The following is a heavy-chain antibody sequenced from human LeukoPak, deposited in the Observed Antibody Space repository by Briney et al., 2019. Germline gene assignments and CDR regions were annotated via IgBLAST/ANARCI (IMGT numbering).Heavy chain of an antibody. V-gene: IGHV3-74*01. J-gene: IGHJ4*02. D-gene: IGHD6-13*01. CDR1: GFTFSSYW. Sequence: GGSLRLSCAASGFTFSSYWMHWVRQAPGKGLVWVSRINSDGSSTTSADSVKGRFTISRDNAKNTLYLQMNSLRAEDTAVYYCARRSAAAANGGFDYWGQGTLVTVSS. CDR3: ARRSAAAANGGFDY. CDR2: INSDGSST.